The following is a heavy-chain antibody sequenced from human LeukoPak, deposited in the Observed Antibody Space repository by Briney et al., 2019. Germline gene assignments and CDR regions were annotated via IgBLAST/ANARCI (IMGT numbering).Heavy chain of an antibody. Sequence: PGGPLRLSCAASGFTFSSYWMSWVRQAPGKGLEWVANIKQDGSEKYYVDSVKGRFTISRDNAKNSLYLQMNSLRAEDTAVYYCARGNSGSYPAVFDYWGQGTLVTVSS. CDR3: ARGNSGSYPAVFDY. CDR1: GFTFSSYW. J-gene: IGHJ4*02. CDR2: IKQDGSEK. D-gene: IGHD1-26*01. V-gene: IGHV3-7*04.